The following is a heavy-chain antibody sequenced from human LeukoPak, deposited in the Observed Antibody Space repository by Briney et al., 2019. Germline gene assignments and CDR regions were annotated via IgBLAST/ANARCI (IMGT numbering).Heavy chain of an antibody. V-gene: IGHV3-33*06. D-gene: IGHD3-22*01. CDR3: AKAQGAGYYDSSGYQTTPFDY. CDR1: GFTFRTYG. J-gene: IGHJ4*02. Sequence: GGSLRLSCAASGFTFRTYGMHWVRQAPGKGLEWVAVIWYDGSDKYHADSVKGRFTISRDNSKNMLYLQMNSLRAEDTAVYYCAKAQGAGYYDSSGYQTTPFDYWGQGTLVTVSS. CDR2: IWYDGSDK.